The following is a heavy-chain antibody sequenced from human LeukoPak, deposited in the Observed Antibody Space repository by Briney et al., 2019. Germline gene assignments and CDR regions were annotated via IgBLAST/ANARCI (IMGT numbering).Heavy chain of an antibody. J-gene: IGHJ5*02. CDR3: ARGGDSGSGNYYVKWFDP. CDR2: VNHGGTT. CDR1: GESFSDYY. D-gene: IGHD3-10*01. Sequence: SETLSLTCAVYGESFSDYYWSWIRQPPGRGLEWIGEVNHGGTTNYNPSLKSRVIISADTSKNQFSLKLNSVTAADTAVYYCARGGDSGSGNYYVKWFDPWGQGNLVTVSS. V-gene: IGHV4-34*01.